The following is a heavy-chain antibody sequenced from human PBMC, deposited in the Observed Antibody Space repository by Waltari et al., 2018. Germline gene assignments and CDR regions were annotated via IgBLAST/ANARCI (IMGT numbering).Heavy chain of an antibody. V-gene: IGHV1-69-2*01. Sequence: VQLVQSGSELKKPGASVKVSCKASGYTFTSYAMNWVRQAPGQGLEWMGRVDPEDGETIYAEKFQGRVTITADTSTDTAYMELSSLRSEDTAVYYCATGGPGSGYDREDYWGQGTLVTVSS. CDR3: ATGGPGSGYDREDY. J-gene: IGHJ4*02. CDR2: VDPEDGET. D-gene: IGHD5-12*01. CDR1: GYTFTSYA.